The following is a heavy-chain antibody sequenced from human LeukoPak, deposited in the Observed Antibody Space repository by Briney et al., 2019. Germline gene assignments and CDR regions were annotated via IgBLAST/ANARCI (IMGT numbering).Heavy chain of an antibody. CDR1: GASFSDSY. J-gene: IGHJ4*02. CDR3: ARGRYGPRLGN. V-gene: IGHV4-34*01. D-gene: IGHD3-16*01. CDR2: INNSGST. Sequence: PSETLFLTCAVYGASFSDSYWSWIRQSPEKGLEWIGEINNSGSTSYNPSLNSRVIMSVDRSKNQFSLRLTSVTAADTAVYYCARGRYGPRLGNWGQGTLVTVSS.